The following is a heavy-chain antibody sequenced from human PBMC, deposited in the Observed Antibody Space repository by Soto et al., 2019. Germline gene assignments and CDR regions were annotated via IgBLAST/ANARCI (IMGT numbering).Heavy chain of an antibody. CDR3: ARGGVSTRTFDY. Sequence: PGESLKISCKGSGYNFAGYWIAWVRQMPGKGLKLMGIIYPSDSDTRYRPSFQGQVTISADKSISSAYLQWSSLRAADTAMYYCARGGVSTRTFDYWGQGTPVTVSS. D-gene: IGHD3-3*01. J-gene: IGHJ4*02. CDR1: GYNFAGYW. CDR2: IYPSDSDT. V-gene: IGHV5-51*01.